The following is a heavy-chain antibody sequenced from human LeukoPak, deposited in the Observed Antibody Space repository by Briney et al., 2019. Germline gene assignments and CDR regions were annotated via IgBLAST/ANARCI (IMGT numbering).Heavy chain of an antibody. CDR3: ARGAVYGSGSYYNGFDP. V-gene: IGHV1-8*01. Sequence: GASVKVSCKASGYTFTSYDINWVRQATGQGLEWMGWMNPNSGNTGYAQKFQGRVTMTRNTSIGTAYMELSSLRSEDTAVYYCARGAVYGSGSYYNGFDPWGQGTLVTVSS. CDR2: MNPNSGNT. CDR1: GYTFTSYD. J-gene: IGHJ5*02. D-gene: IGHD3-10*01.